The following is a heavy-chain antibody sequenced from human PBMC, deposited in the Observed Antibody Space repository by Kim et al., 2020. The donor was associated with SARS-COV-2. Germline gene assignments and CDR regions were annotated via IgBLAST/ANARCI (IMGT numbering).Heavy chain of an antibody. J-gene: IGHJ6*02. CDR1: GFTFSGSA. Sequence: GGSLRLSCAASGFTFSGSAMHWVRQASGKGLEWVGRIRSKANSYATAYAASVKGRFTISRDDSKNTAYLQMNSLKTEDTAVYYCTRSVGGDYSYSYGFPYYYYGMDVWGQGTTVTVSS. V-gene: IGHV3-73*01. CDR3: TRSVGGDYSYSYGFPYYYYGMDV. D-gene: IGHD5-18*01. CDR2: IRSKANSYAT.